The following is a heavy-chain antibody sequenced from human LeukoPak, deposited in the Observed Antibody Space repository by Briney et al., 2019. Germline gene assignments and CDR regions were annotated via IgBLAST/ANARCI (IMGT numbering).Heavy chain of an antibody. J-gene: IGHJ4*02. D-gene: IGHD6-19*01. Sequence: PGGALRLSCAASGFTFSTYSMNWVRQAPGKGLEWVSSISTSSNYADSVKGRFTISRDNANKSLYLQMNSLRAEDTAVYYCARGLGASGYWGQGTLVTVSS. CDR2: ISTSS. CDR3: ARGLGASGY. V-gene: IGHV3-21*01. CDR1: GFTFSTYS.